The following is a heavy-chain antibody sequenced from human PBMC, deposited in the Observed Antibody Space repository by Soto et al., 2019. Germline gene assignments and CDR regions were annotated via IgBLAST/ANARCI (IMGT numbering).Heavy chain of an antibody. Sequence: EVQLLESGGCLVQPGGSLRLSCTASGFTFSDHAMTWVRQAPGKGLEWLSGISGGGSGAYYADSVKGRFTVSRANSNNTLFLQMDSLRVEATAVYYCAIDLWWYTHWGQGTLVTVSS. J-gene: IGHJ4*02. CDR2: ISGGGSGA. D-gene: IGHD2-15*01. CDR3: AIDLWWYTH. CDR1: GFTFSDHA. V-gene: IGHV3-23*01.